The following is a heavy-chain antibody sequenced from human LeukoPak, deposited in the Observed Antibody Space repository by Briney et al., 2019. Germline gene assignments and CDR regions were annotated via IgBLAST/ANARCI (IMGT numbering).Heavy chain of an antibody. CDR3: ARDEFLAVAGTFPDY. J-gene: IGHJ4*02. Sequence: SGGSLRLSCAASGFTFSSYAMHWVRQAPGKGLEWVAVISYDGSNKYYADSVKGRFTISRDNSKNTLYLQMNSLRAEDTAVYYCARDEFLAVAGTFPDYWGQGTLVTVSS. D-gene: IGHD6-19*01. V-gene: IGHV3-30-3*01. CDR2: ISYDGSNK. CDR1: GFTFSSYA.